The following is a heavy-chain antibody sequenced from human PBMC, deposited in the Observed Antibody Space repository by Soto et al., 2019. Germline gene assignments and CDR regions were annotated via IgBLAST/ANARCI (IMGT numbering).Heavy chain of an antibody. CDR2: ISAYNGNT. J-gene: IGHJ6*03. D-gene: IGHD2-2*01. V-gene: IGHV1-18*01. CDR1: GYTFTSYG. Sequence: ASVKVSCTASGYTFTSYGISWVRQAPGQGLEWMGWISAYNGNTNYAQKLQGRVTMTTDTSTSTAYMELRSLRSDDTAVYYCAREKRGCSSTSCYYYYYYMDVWGKGTTVTVSS. CDR3: AREKRGCSSTSCYYYYYYMDV.